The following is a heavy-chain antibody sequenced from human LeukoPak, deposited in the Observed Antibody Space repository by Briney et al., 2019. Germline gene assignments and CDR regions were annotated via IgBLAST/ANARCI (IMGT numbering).Heavy chain of an antibody. V-gene: IGHV1-2*02. CDR3: TREDTSSWDYVLH. J-gene: IGHJ4*02. D-gene: IGHD4-17*01. CDR1: GYTFTDYY. Sequence: ASVTVSCKASGYTFTDYYIHWVRQAPGQGLEWMGWINPNSGGTEIAQNFKGRVTMTRDTSISTAYMELNSLRSDDTAVFYCTREDTSSWDYVLHWGQGTLVTVSS. CDR2: INPNSGGT.